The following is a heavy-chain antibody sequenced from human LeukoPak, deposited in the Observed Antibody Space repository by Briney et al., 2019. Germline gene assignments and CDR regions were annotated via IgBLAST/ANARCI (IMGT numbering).Heavy chain of an antibody. V-gene: IGHV3-33*06. CDR2: IWSDGNNK. CDR3: AKYVSARGPPYALAV. J-gene: IGHJ6*02. D-gene: IGHD2/OR15-2a*01. Sequence: PGTSLRLSCAASGFTFSRYGMHWVRQAPGKGLEWVAVIWSDGNNKEHGDSVKGRFTISRDNSKNTLYLQMNSLRAEDTAVYYCAKYVSARGPPYALAVWGQGTTVTVSS. CDR1: GFTFSRYG.